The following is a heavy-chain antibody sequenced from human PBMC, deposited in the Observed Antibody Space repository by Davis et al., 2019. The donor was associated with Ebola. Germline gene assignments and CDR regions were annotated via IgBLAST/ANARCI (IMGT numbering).Heavy chain of an antibody. V-gene: IGHV3-23*01. CDR3: NSIPLYYYYYGMDV. CDR1: GFTFSSYS. J-gene: IGHJ6*04. Sequence: GGSLRLSCAASGFTFSSYSMNWVRQAPGKGLEWVSAISGSGGSTYYADSVKGRFTISRDNSKNTLYLQMNSLRAEDTAVYYCNSIPLYYYYYGMDVWGKGTTVTVSS. D-gene: IGHD2-21*01. CDR2: ISGSGGST.